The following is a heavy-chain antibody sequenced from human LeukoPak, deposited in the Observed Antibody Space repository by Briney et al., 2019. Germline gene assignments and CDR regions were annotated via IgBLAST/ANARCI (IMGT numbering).Heavy chain of an antibody. J-gene: IGHJ4*02. CDR3: ASTGSSGWYDEVGY. CDR1: GGTFSSYA. CDR2: IIPILGIA. V-gene: IGHV1-69*04. Sequence: GASVKVSCKASGGTFSSYAISWVRQAPGQGLEWMGRIIPILGIANYAQKFQGRVTITADKSTSTAYMELSSLRSEDTAVYYCASTGSSGWYDEVGYWGQGTLVTVSS. D-gene: IGHD6-19*01.